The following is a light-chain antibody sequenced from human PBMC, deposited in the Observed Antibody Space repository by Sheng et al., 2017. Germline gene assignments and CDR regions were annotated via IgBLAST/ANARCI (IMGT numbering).Light chain of an antibody. CDR1: QDISNS. CDR3: QQYFSTPWT. V-gene: IGKV1-NL1*01. J-gene: IGKJ1*01. CDR2: SAS. Sequence: ILLTQSPSSLSASVGDTVTITCRASQDISNSLAWYQQKPGKAPKLLLYSASRLQSGVPSRFSGSGSGTDYTLTISSLQPEDFSTYYCQQYFSTPWTFGQGTKVEIK.